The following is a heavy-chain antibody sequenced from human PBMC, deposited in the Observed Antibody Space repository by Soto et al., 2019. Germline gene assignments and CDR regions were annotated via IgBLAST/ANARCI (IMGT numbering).Heavy chain of an antibody. V-gene: IGHV4-59*01. J-gene: IGHJ4*02. Sequence: SETLSLTCTVSGGSISNYYWSWIRQPPGNELEWIAYIYYNGITNYNPSLKSRVTISVDTSKNQFSLTLTSVTAADTAMYYCARGRRYYYDNTGPFYFEHWGQGTLVTVSS. CDR2: IYYNGIT. D-gene: IGHD3-22*01. CDR1: GGSISNYY. CDR3: ARGRRYYYDNTGPFYFEH.